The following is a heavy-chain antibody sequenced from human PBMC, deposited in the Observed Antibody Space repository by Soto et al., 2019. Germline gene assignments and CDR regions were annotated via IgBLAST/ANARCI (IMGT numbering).Heavy chain of an antibody. Sequence: QVQLQQWGAGLLKPSETLSLTCAVYGGSFSGYYWNWIRRPPGKGLEWIGEINHSGSTNYNPSLKSRVTVSVDTSKNQFSLKLSSVTAADTAVCYCARGWGRTFDYWGQGTLVTVSS. CDR1: GGSFSGYY. J-gene: IGHJ4*02. V-gene: IGHV4-34*01. CDR3: ARGWGRTFDY. D-gene: IGHD7-27*01. CDR2: INHSGST.